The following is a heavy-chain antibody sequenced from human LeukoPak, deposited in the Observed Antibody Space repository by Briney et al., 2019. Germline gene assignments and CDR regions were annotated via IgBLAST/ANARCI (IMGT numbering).Heavy chain of an antibody. V-gene: IGHV3-48*04. D-gene: IGHD5-12*01. CDR2: MSSGGSTN. CDR3: ARAGSHRNSGYDY. J-gene: IGHJ4*02. Sequence: PGGSLRLSCAASGVTISNYYMNWVRQEPGKGLECDSYMSSGGSTNYYADSVKGRFTISRDTAKNSLYLQMNSLRAEDTAVYYCARAGSHRNSGYDYWGQGTLVTVSS. CDR1: GVTISNYY.